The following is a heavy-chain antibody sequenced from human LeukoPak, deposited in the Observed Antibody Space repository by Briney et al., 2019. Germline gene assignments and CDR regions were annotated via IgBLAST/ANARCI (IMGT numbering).Heavy chain of an antibody. CDR2: IFPSGGEI. Sequence: GGSLRLSCAASGFTFSTFAMIWVRQPPGKGLEWVSSIFPSGGEIHYADSVKGRFTISRDNAKNSLYLQMNSLRAEDTAVYYCASPLAAAGTEDDYWGQGTLVTVSS. J-gene: IGHJ4*02. CDR1: GFTFSTFA. CDR3: ASPLAAAGTEDDY. V-gene: IGHV3-21*01. D-gene: IGHD6-13*01.